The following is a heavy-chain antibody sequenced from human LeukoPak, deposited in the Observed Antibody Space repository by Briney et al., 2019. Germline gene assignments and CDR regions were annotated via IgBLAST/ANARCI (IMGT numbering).Heavy chain of an antibody. CDR3: ARPKSGSPGSHFKY. CDR1: GGSINSYY. Sequence: SETLSLTCTVSGGSINSYYWSWIRQPAGKGLEWIGRIYTSGSTNYNPSLKSRVTMSVDTSKNQFSLRLSSVTAADTAVYYCARPKSGSPGSHFKYWGQGNLVTVSS. D-gene: IGHD1-26*01. J-gene: IGHJ4*02. CDR2: IYTSGST. V-gene: IGHV4-4*07.